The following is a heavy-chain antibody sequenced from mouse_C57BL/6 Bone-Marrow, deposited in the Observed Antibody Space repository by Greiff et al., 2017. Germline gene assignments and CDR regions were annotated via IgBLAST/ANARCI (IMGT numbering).Heavy chain of an antibody. J-gene: IGHJ3*01. CDR2: IYPSDSVT. CDR3: ARGGFAY. Sequence: QVQLQQPGAELVRPGSSVKLSCKASGYTFTSYWMDWVKQRPGQGLEWIGNIYPSDSVTNYNQKFKDKATLTVAKSSNTAYMQLSSLTSEDSAVYYCARGGFAYWDRGNLVTVSA. V-gene: IGHV1-61*01. CDR1: GYTFTSYW.